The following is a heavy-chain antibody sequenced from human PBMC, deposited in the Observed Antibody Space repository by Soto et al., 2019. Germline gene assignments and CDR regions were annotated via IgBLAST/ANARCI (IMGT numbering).Heavy chain of an antibody. V-gene: IGHV1-18*01. J-gene: IGHJ2*01. CDR2: ISAYNGNT. Sequence: QVQLVQSGAEVKKPGASVKVSCKASGYTFTSYGISWVRQAPGQGLEWMGWISAYNGNTNYAQKLQGRVTMTTDTSTSTAYRELRRLTSADTAVYYCARGRYGEPGGTYWYFDLWGRGTLVTVSS. CDR1: GYTFTSYG. D-gene: IGHD4-17*01. CDR3: ARGRYGEPGGTYWYFDL.